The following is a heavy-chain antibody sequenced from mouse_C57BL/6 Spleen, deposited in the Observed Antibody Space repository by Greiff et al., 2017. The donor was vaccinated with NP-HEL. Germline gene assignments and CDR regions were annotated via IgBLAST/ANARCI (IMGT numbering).Heavy chain of an antibody. CDR2: IDPSDSET. CDR3: ARRGDSSGPWFAY. J-gene: IGHJ3*01. V-gene: IGHV1-52*01. CDR1: GYTFTSYW. Sequence: VQLQQPGAELVRPGSSVKLSCKASGYTFTSYWMHWVKQRPIQGLEWIGNIDPSDSETHYNQKFKDKATLTVDKSSSTAYMQLSSLTSEDSAVYYCARRGDSSGPWFAYWGQGTLVTVSA. D-gene: IGHD3-2*02.